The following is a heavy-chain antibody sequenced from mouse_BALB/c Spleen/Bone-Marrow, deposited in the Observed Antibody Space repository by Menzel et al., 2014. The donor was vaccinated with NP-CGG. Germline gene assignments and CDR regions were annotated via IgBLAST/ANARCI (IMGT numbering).Heavy chain of an antibody. V-gene: IGHV1-9*01. D-gene: IGHD2-3*01. CDR1: GYTFSNYW. J-gene: IGHJ4*01. CDR3: ARTADGYYYAMDY. Sequence: LEESGAELMKPGASVKMSCKATGYTFSNYWIEWIKQRPGHGLEWIGEILPGSGSSNYNEKLKGKATFTADTSSNTAYMQLSSLTSGDSAVYYCARTADGYYYAMDYWGRGTSVTVSS. CDR2: ILPGSGSS.